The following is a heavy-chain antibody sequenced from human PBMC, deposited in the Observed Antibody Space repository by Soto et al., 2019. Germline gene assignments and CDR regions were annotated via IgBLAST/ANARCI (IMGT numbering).Heavy chain of an antibody. CDR1: GFTFSSCT. CDR2: ISPTTSHI. D-gene: IGHD2-15*01. Sequence: EVHLVESGGGLVKPGGSLRLSCAVSGFTFSSCTMNWVRQAPGKGLEWVSSISPTTSHIYYADSVKGRFTISRVNAKNPLFLQINSLRAEDTAVYYCSGCSGGACHQNYGMDVWGQGNTVSVSS. V-gene: IGHV3-21*01. J-gene: IGHJ6*02. CDR3: SGCSGGACHQNYGMDV.